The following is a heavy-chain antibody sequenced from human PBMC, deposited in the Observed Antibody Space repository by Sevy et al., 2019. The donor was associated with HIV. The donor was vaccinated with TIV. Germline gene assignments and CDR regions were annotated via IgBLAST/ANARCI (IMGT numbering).Heavy chain of an antibody. J-gene: IGHJ5*02. CDR3: VRDTLGYGGNPNLDLDL. Sequence: GGSLRLSCAASGFSFSRYFMHWVRQAPGEGLVWVSRINSDGSTTNYADSVEGRFIVSRDNAKKTLYLELHSLRVEDTATYYCVRDTLGYGGNPNLDLDLWGQGTLVTVSS. CDR2: INSDGSTT. D-gene: IGHD4-17*01. CDR1: GFSFSRYF. V-gene: IGHV3-74*01.